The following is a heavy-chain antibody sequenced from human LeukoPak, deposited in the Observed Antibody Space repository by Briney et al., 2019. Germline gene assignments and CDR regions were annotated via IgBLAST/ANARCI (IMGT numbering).Heavy chain of an antibody. CDR2: INHSGGT. CDR3: AGAQAGSYCYYGMDV. Sequence: SETLSLTCAVYGGSFSGYYWSWIRQPPGKGLEWIGEINHSGGTNYNPSLKSRVTISVDTSKNQFSLKLSSVTAADTAVYYCAGAQAGSYCYYGMDVWGQGTTVTVSS. D-gene: IGHD6-13*01. CDR1: GGSFSGYY. V-gene: IGHV4-34*01. J-gene: IGHJ6*02.